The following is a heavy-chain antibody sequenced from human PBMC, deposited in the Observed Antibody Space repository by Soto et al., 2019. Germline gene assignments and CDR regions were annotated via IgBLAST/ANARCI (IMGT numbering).Heavy chain of an antibody. J-gene: IGHJ6*02. CDR1: GGSFSGYY. V-gene: IGHV4-34*01. Sequence: ASETLSLTCAVYGGSFSGYYWSWIRQPPGKGLEWIGEINHSGSTNYNPSLKSRVTISVDTSKNQFSLKLSSVTAADTAVYYCARGRVYYGSGSYYHYYYGLDVWGQGTTVTVSS. D-gene: IGHD3-10*01. CDR2: INHSGST. CDR3: ARGRVYYGSGSYYHYYYGLDV.